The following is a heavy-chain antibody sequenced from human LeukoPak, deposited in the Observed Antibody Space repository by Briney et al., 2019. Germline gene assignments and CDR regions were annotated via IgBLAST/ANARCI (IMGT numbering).Heavy chain of an antibody. CDR3: ARDRGMATPDY. CDR2: INHSGST. V-gene: IGHV4-34*01. D-gene: IGHD5-24*01. J-gene: IGHJ4*02. Sequence: SETLSLTCAVYGGSFSGYYWSWIRQPPGKGLEWIGEINHSGSTNYNPSLKSRVTISVDTSKNQFSLKLSSVTAADTAVYYCARDRGMATPDYWGQGTLVTVSS. CDR1: GGSFSGYY.